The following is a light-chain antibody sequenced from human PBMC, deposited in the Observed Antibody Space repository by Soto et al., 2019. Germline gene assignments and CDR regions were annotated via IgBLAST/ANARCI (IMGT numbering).Light chain of an antibody. CDR2: DVS. CDR3: SSYAGSYSWV. V-gene: IGLV2-11*01. CDR1: SSDVGGYGY. J-gene: IGLJ3*02. Sequence: QSALTQPRSVSGSPGQSVTISCTGTSSDVGGYGYVSWYQQHPGKAPKLMIYDVSKRPSGVPDRLSGSKSGNTASLTISGLQAEDEADYYCSSYAGSYSWVFGGGTKVTVL.